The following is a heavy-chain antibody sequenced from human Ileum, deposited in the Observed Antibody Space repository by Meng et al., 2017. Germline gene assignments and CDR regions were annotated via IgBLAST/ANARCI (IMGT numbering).Heavy chain of an antibody. CDR2: IDHSGGT. V-gene: IGHV4-34*01. CDR1: GGSFSGYY. CDR3: ARRVGATPYAYNWLDP. J-gene: IGHJ5*02. Sequence: QVEIQPWGAGLLKPAETLSLTCGVYGGSFSGYYWSWIRQPPGKGLEWIGEIDHSGGTNYNPSLKNRVTISVDTSNNRFSLKLSSVKAADTALYFCARRVGATPYAYNWLDPWGQGTLVTVSS. D-gene: IGHD1-26*01.